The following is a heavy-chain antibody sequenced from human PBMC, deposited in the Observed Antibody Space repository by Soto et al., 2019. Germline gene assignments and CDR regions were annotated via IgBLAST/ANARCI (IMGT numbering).Heavy chain of an antibody. CDR3: ARGKERYYYDSSGYYYVDYFDY. D-gene: IGHD3-22*01. CDR2: IIPIFGTA. J-gene: IGHJ4*02. CDR1: GGTFSSYA. Sequence: SVKVSCKASGGTFSSYAISWVRQAPGQGLEWMGGIIPIFGTANYAQKFQGRVTITADESTSTAYMELSSLRSEDTAVYYCARGKERYYYDSSGYYYVDYFDYWGQGTLVTVSS. V-gene: IGHV1-69*13.